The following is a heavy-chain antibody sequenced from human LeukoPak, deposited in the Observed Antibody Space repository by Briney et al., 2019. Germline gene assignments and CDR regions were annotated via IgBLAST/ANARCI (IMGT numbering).Heavy chain of an antibody. J-gene: IGHJ3*02. D-gene: IGHD3-10*01. Sequence: GASVKVSGKASGYTFTGYYMHWVRQAPGQGLEWMGWINPNSGGTNYAQKFQGWVTMTRDTSISTAYMELSRLRSDDTAVYYCARDRLLYYGSGVGAFDIWGQGTMVTVSS. CDR2: INPNSGGT. CDR3: ARDRLLYYGSGVGAFDI. CDR1: GYTFTGYY. V-gene: IGHV1-2*04.